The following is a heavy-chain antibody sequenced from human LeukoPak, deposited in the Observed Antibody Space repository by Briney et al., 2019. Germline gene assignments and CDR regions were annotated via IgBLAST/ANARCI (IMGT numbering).Heavy chain of an antibody. J-gene: IGHJ6*02. CDR1: GFTFSSYE. CDR2: ISSSGSTI. Sequence: PGGSLRLSCAASGFTFSSYEMNWVRQAPGEGLEWVSYISSSGSTIYYADSVKGRFTISRDNAKNSLYLQMNSLRAEDTAVYYCAREYTSNGAYYGMDVWGQGTTVTVSS. CDR3: AREYTSNGAYYGMDV. D-gene: IGHD6-13*01. V-gene: IGHV3-48*03.